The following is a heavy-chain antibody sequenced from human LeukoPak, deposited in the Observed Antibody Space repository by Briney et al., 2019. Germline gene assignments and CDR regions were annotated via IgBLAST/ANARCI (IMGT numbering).Heavy chain of an antibody. J-gene: IGHJ4*02. Sequence: PSETLSLTCAVYGGSFSGYYWSWIRQPPGKGLEWIGEINHSGSTTYNPSLKSRVTISVDTSKNQFSLKLSSVTAADTAVYYCARGRPPLRSISQVGPFGYWGQGTLVTVSS. CDR1: GGSFSGYY. D-gene: IGHD2-15*01. CDR3: ARGRPPLRSISQVGPFGY. V-gene: IGHV4-34*01. CDR2: INHSGST.